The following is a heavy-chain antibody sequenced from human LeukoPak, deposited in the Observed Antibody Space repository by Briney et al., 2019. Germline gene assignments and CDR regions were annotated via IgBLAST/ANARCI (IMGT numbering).Heavy chain of an antibody. CDR3: ARMSRITGMASDV. V-gene: IGHV2-70*11. CDR1: GFSLSTSGMC. Sequence: SGPALVKPTQTLTLTSSFSGFSLSTSGMCVSWIRQPPGRALEWLARIDWDDDKYYSTSLKTRLTISKDTSKNQVVLTMTNMDPVDTATYYCARMSRITGMASDVWGKGTTVTVSS. CDR2: IDWDDDK. J-gene: IGHJ6*04. D-gene: IGHD2-8*02.